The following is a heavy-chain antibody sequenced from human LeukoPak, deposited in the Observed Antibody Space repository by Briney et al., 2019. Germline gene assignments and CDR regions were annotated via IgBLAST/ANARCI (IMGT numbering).Heavy chain of an antibody. V-gene: IGHV1-69*13. CDR3: AREGYCPSGVCYTDY. D-gene: IGHD2-8*01. Sequence: SVKVCCKASGGTFDSYAITCMRQAPGQWLELMGGTIPIFGTANYAQTFQGRVTITADESTSTAYMELSSLRSEDTAVYYCAREGYCPSGVCYTDYWGQGTLVTVSS. J-gene: IGHJ4*02. CDR1: GGTFDSYA. CDR2: TIPIFGTA.